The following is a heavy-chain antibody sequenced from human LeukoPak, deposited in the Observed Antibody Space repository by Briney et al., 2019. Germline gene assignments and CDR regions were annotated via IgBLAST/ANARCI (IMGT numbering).Heavy chain of an antibody. CDR3: AREMYYDFWSGYLNY. D-gene: IGHD3-3*01. CDR2: ISYDGSNK. J-gene: IGHJ4*02. V-gene: IGHV3-30*03. CDR1: GFTFSSYG. Sequence: GGSLRLSCAASGFTFSSYGMHWVRQAPGKGLEWVAVISYDGSNKYYADSVKGRFTISRDNAKNSLYLQMNSLRAEDTAVYYCAREMYYDFWSGYLNYWGQGTLVTVSS.